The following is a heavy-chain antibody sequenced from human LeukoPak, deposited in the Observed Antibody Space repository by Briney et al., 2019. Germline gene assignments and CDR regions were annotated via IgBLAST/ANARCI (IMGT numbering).Heavy chain of an antibody. V-gene: IGHV1-3*04. CDR1: GYTFSSYT. Sequence: ASVKVSCKASGYTFSSYTMHWVRQAPGQRLEWMGWINTGNGNTKYSQKFQGRVTITRDSSANTAYMEVSCLRSEDTAMYYCARAGQWLVPSHFDYWGLGTLVTVSS. CDR2: INTGNGNT. J-gene: IGHJ4*02. D-gene: IGHD6-19*01. CDR3: ARAGQWLVPSHFDY.